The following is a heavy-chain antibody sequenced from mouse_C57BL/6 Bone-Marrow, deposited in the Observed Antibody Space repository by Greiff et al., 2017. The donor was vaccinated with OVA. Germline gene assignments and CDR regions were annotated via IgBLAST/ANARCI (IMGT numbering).Heavy chain of an antibody. V-gene: IGHV1-81*01. Sequence: QVQLKESGAELARPGASVKLSCKASGYTFTSYGISWVKQRTGQGLEWIGEIYPRSGNTYYNEKFKGKATLTADKSSSTAYMELRSLTSEDSAVYFCARDGYYRGAYWGQGTLVTVSA. J-gene: IGHJ3*01. CDR1: GYTFTSYG. CDR2: IYPRSGNT. D-gene: IGHD2-3*01. CDR3: ARDGYYRGAY.